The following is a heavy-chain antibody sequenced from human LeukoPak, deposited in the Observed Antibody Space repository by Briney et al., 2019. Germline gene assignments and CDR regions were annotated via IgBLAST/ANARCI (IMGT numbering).Heavy chain of an antibody. V-gene: IGHV4-34*01. CDR3: ARPRDYYGSGTNYFDY. CDR1: GGSFSGYY. D-gene: IGHD3-10*01. Sequence: PSETLSLTCAVYGGSFSGYYWSWIRQPPGKGLEWIGSIYYSGSTYYNPSLKSRVTISVDTSKNQFSLKLSSVTAADTAVYYCARPRDYYGSGTNYFDYWGQGTLVTVSS. J-gene: IGHJ4*02. CDR2: IYYSGST.